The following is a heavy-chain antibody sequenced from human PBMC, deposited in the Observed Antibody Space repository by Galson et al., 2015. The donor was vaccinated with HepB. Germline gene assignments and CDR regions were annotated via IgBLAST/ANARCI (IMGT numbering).Heavy chain of an antibody. D-gene: IGHD4-17*01. CDR3: ARLMTTVTPFDY. CDR1: GYTFTSYG. J-gene: IGHJ4*02. Sequence: SVKVSCKASGYTFTSYGISWVRQAPGQGLEWMGWISAYNGNTNYAQKLQGRVTMTTDTSTSTAYMELRSLRSDDTAVYYCARLMTTVTPFDYWGQGALVTVSS. CDR2: ISAYNGNT. V-gene: IGHV1-18*04.